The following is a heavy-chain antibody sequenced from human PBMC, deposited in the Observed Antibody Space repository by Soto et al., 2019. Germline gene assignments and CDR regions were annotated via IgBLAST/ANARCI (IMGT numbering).Heavy chain of an antibody. CDR2: IKPGGTYT. CDR3: AKGISDYTGYFDY. D-gene: IGHD3-16*01. Sequence: ASVKVSGKASGYTFTSYYIYWVRQAPGIGLEWMALIKPGGTYTTYAQKFQGRVTLTSDTSTSAVYMELSSLRSDDTAVYYCAKGISDYTGYFDYWGQGTLVTVSS. V-gene: IGHV1-46*01. CDR1: GYTFTSYY. J-gene: IGHJ4*02.